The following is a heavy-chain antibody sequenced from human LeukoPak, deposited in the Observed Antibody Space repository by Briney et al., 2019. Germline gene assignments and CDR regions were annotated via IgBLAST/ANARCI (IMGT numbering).Heavy chain of an antibody. CDR2: ICYDGSNK. Sequence: GGSLRLSCATSGFTFSSYGMHWVRQAPGKGLEWVAVICYDGSNKYYADSVKGRFTISRDNSKNTLYLQMNSLRAEDTAVYYCARRAKLDCSSTSCRDAFDIWGQGTMVTVSS. D-gene: IGHD2-2*01. J-gene: IGHJ3*02. CDR3: ARRAKLDCSSTSCRDAFDI. V-gene: IGHV3-33*01. CDR1: GFTFSSYG.